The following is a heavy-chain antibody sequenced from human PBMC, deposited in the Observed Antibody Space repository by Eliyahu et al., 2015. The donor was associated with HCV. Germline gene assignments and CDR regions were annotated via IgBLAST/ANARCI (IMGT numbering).Heavy chain of an antibody. CDR2: ISSDGNNR. CDR1: GFTFSSYG. V-gene: IGHV3-30*03. J-gene: IGHJ4*02. CDR3: ARHNQSVRYFDF. Sequence: QVQLVESGGGVVQPGXSLRLSCVASGFTFSSYGLXWVRQAPGKGLEWVAIISSDGNNRYYTDSVKGRFIISRDNSKSTLYLQLNSLRDEDTAIYFCARHNQSVRYFDFWGQGVSVAVSS. D-gene: IGHD3-9*01.